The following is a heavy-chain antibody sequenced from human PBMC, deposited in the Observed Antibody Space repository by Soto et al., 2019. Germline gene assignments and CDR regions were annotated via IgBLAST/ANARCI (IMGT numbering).Heavy chain of an antibody. CDR2: INDYGTTI. Sequence: GGSLRLSCAASGFNLGSYWMHWVRQAPGKGLVWVSRINDYGTTINYAESVEGRFTISRDDAKSEVYLQMNNLRAEDTAVYYCARGGREPFDYWGQGALVTVSS. J-gene: IGHJ4*02. V-gene: IGHV3-74*01. CDR3: ARGGREPFDY. D-gene: IGHD1-1*01. CDR1: GFNLGSYW.